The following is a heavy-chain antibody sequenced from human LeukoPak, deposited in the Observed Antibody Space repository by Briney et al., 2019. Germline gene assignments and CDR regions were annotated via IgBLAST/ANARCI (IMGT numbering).Heavy chain of an antibody. Sequence: SVKVSCKASGGTFSSYAISWVRQAPGQGLEWMGGIIPIFGTANYAQKFQGRVTITADESTSTAYMELSSLRSEDTAVYYCARAYFSSWYTSSQQFDYWGQGTLVTVSS. J-gene: IGHJ4*02. V-gene: IGHV1-69*01. D-gene: IGHD6-13*01. CDR3: ARAYFSSWYTSSQQFDY. CDR2: IIPIFGTA. CDR1: GGTFSSYA.